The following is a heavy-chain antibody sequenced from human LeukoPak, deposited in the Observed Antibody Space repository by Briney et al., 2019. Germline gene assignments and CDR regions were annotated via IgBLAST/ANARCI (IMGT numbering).Heavy chain of an antibody. CDR1: GITFRKYW. J-gene: IGHJ6*02. V-gene: IGHV3-7*01. CDR2: INEDGSTE. Sequence: PGGSLRLSCEVSGITFRKYWMTWVRQAPGKGLEWVASINEDGSTEWYVDSVKGRFIVSRDNSKNTLYLQMNSLRVEDTAVYYCATRTGGATYYYYGMDVWGQGTTVAVSS. CDR3: ATRTGGATYYYYGMDV. D-gene: IGHD7-27*01.